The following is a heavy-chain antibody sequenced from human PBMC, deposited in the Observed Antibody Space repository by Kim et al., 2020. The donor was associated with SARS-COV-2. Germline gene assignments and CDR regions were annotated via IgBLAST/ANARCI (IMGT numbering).Heavy chain of an antibody. CDR3: ARATVVTPNYYYYGMDV. V-gene: IGHV3-30*07. J-gene: IGHJ6*02. Sequence: VKGRFTISRDNSKDTLYLQMNSLRAEDTAVYYCARATVVTPNYYYYGMDVWGQGTTVTVSS. D-gene: IGHD4-17*01.